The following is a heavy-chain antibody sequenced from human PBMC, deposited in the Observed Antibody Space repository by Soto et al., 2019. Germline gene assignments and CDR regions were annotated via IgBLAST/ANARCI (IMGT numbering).Heavy chain of an antibody. CDR2: ISGYNGKT. J-gene: IGHJ6*02. V-gene: IGHV1-18*01. D-gene: IGHD2-8*01. CDR3: AKNGQPPYYYYGLDV. CDR1: GYTFTSYG. Sequence: ASVKVSCKASGYTFTSYGISWVRQAPGQGLEWMGWISGYNGKTNYAQKFQDRVSMTIDTSTGTAYMELRSLTSDDTAIYYCAKNGQPPYYYYGLDVWGQGTKVTVSS.